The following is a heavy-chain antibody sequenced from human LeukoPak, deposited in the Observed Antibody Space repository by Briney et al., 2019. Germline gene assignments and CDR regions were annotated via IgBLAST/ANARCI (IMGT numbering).Heavy chain of an antibody. D-gene: IGHD6-19*01. V-gene: IGHV3-7*03. CDR3: ARYLDTSGWFFDY. CDR1: GFTFSSYW. J-gene: IGHJ4*02. Sequence: PGGSLRLSCAASGFTFSSYWMSWVRQAPGKGLQWVANIKQDGSEKYYVDSVKGRFTISRDNAKHSLYLQMNSLRAEDTAVYYCARYLDTSGWFFDYWGQGTLVTVSS. CDR2: IKQDGSEK.